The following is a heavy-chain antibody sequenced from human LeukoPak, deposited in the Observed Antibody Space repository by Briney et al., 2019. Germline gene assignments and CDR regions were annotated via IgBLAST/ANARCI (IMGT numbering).Heavy chain of an antibody. V-gene: IGHV4-59*01. CDR1: GGSISGYY. CDR3: ARWTDCGGDCHILEY. Sequence: SETLSLTCSVSGGSISGYYWSWSRQTPGKGVEWIGNLFYKRGAWYKSSLKSRVTTSVDTSKNELSLTLTSVTAADTAVYYCARWTDCGGDCHILEYWGQGILVTVSS. D-gene: IGHD2-21*02. CDR2: LFYKRGA. J-gene: IGHJ4*02.